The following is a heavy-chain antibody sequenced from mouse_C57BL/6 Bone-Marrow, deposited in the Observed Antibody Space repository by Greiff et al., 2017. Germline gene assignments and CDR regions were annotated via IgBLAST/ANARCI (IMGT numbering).Heavy chain of an antibody. J-gene: IGHJ4*01. CDR3: ARQEIAMDY. Sequence: EVQLKESGAELVKPGASVKLSCTASGFNFNGYYMHWVKQRTEQGLEWIGRIDPEEGETKYAAKFKGKATMTADTSSNTAYLELSSLTSEDTAVYYCARQEIAMDYGGQGTSVTVSS. V-gene: IGHV14-2*01. CDR1: GFNFNGYY. CDR2: IDPEEGET.